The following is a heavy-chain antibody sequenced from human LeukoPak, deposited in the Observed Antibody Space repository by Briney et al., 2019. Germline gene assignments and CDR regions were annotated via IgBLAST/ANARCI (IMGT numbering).Heavy chain of an antibody. CDR2: IYYSGST. Sequence: SQTLSLTCTVSGGSISSGDYYWSWIRQPPGKGLEWIGYIYYSGSTYYNPSLKSRVTISVDTSKNQFSLKLSSVTAADTAVYYCARDNWNYGSSMDVWGQGTTVTVSS. V-gene: IGHV4-30-4*01. CDR3: ARDNWNYGSSMDV. D-gene: IGHD1-7*01. CDR1: GGSISSGDYY. J-gene: IGHJ6*02.